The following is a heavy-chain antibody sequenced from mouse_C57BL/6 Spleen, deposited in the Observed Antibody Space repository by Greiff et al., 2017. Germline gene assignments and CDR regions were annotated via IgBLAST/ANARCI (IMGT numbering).Heavy chain of an antibody. CDR3: ARGELLRAYYAMDY. Sequence: LVESGPELVKPGASVKISCKASGYSFTGYYMHWVKQSHGNILDWIGYIYPYNGVSSYNQKFKGKATLTVDKSSSTAYMELRSLTSEDSAVYYCARGELLRAYYAMDYWGQGTSVTVSS. CDR2: IYPYNGVS. V-gene: IGHV1-31*01. CDR1: GYSFTGYY. J-gene: IGHJ4*01. D-gene: IGHD1-1*01.